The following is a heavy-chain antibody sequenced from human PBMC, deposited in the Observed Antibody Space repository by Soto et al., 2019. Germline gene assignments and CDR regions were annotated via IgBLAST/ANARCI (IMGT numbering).Heavy chain of an antibody. CDR3: AKEGRWLQYYIDY. D-gene: IGHD3-10*01. CDR2: ISYDGSNK. Sequence: QVQLVESGGGVVQPGRSLRLSCAASGFTFSSYGMHWVRQAPGKGLEWVAVISYDGSNKYYADSVKGRFTISRDNSKNTLYLQMNSLRAEDTAVYYCAKEGRWLQYYIDYWGQGTLVTVSS. V-gene: IGHV3-30*18. J-gene: IGHJ4*02. CDR1: GFTFSSYG.